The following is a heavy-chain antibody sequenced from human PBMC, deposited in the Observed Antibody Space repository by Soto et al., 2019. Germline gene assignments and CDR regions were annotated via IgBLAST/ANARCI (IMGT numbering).Heavy chain of an antibody. CDR2: ISAYNGNT. J-gene: IGHJ6*02. V-gene: IGHV1-18*01. CDR1: GYTFTSYG. D-gene: IGHD5-18*01. Sequence: QAQLVQSGAEVKKPGASVKVSCKASGYTFTSYGISWVRQAPGQGLEWMGWISAYNGNTNYAQKLQGRVTMTTDTSTSTGYMELRGVRSDDTAVYYCARAGGDSYWRRPSRDPDVWGQGTTVTVSS. CDR3: ARAGGDSYWRRPSRDPDV.